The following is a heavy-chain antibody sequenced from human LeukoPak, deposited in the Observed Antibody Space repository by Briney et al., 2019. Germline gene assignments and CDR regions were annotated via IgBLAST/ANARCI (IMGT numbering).Heavy chain of an antibody. D-gene: IGHD3-10*01. Sequence: GGSLRLSCAASGFTFSSYWMSWVRQAPGKGLEWVANIKQDGSEKYYVDSVKGRFTISRDNAKNSLYLQMNSLRAEDTAVYYCAREERFGEEYYYGMDVWGQGTTVTVSS. J-gene: IGHJ6*02. CDR1: GFTFSSYW. V-gene: IGHV3-7*01. CDR2: IKQDGSEK. CDR3: AREERFGEEYYYGMDV.